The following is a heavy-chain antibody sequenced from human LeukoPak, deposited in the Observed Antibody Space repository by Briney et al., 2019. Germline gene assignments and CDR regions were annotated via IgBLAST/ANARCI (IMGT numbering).Heavy chain of an antibody. V-gene: IGHV1-46*01. CDR1: GYTFTAYY. CDR3: ARGDGDSDSNGVLMGWFDP. Sequence: GASVKVSCKASGYTFTAYYMHWVRQAPGQGLEWMGVIDPSGGTSYAQRFQDRVTMTSDTSTSTVYMELSSLRSEDTAVYYCARGDGDSDSNGVLMGWFDPWGQGTLVTVSS. CDR2: IDPSGGT. J-gene: IGHJ5*02. D-gene: IGHD3-22*01.